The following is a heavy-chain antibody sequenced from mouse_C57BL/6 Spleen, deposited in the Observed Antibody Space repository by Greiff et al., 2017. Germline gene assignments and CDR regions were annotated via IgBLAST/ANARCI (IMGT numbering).Heavy chain of an antibody. CDR3: AREGTYYSNYFDY. D-gene: IGHD2-5*01. CDR2: ISYDGSN. CDR1: GYSITSGYY. Sequence: ESGPGLVKPSQSLSLTCSVTGYSITSGYYWNWIRQFPGNKLEWMGYISYDGSNNYNPSLKNRISITRDTSKNQFFLKLNSVTTEDTATYYCAREGTYYSNYFDYWGQGTTLTVSS. V-gene: IGHV3-6*01. J-gene: IGHJ2*01.